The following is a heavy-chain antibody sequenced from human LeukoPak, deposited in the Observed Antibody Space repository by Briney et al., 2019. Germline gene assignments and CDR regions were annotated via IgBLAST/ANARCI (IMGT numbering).Heavy chain of an antibody. Sequence: SETLSLTCTVSGGSISSSSYYWGWIRQPPGKGLELIGYIYHSGSTYYNPSLKSRVTISVDMSKNQFSLRLSSVTAADTAVYYCARAQTNNWFDPWGQGTLVTVSS. V-gene: IGHV4-39*07. CDR3: ARAQTNNWFDP. J-gene: IGHJ5*02. CDR1: GGSISSSSYY. CDR2: IYHSGST.